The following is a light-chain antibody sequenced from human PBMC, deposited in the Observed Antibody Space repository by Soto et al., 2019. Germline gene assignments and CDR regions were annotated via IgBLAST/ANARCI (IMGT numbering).Light chain of an antibody. V-gene: IGKV3-20*01. J-gene: IGKJ4*01. CDR1: QSVSSSY. CDR3: QHYRTS. CDR2: GAS. Sequence: EIVLTQSPGTLSLSPGERATLSCRASQSVSSSYLAWYQQKPGQPPRLLIYGASSRATGIPNRFSGSGCGIDFSLTITRLEPEDFAVYYCQHYRTSFGGGTKVEIK.